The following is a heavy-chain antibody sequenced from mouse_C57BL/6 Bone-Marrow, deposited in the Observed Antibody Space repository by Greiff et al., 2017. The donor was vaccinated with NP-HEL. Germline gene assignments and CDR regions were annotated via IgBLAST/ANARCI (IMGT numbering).Heavy chain of an antibody. CDR2: ISYDGSN. D-gene: IGHD4-1*01. CDR1: GYSITSGYY. V-gene: IGHV3-6*01. Sequence: EVQLMESGPGLVKPSQSLSLTCSVTGYSITSGYYWNWIRQFPGNKLEWMGYISYDGSNNYNPSLKNRISITRDTSKNQFFLKLNSVTTEDTATYYCARVHWGFDYWGQGTTLTVSS. J-gene: IGHJ2*01. CDR3: ARVHWGFDY.